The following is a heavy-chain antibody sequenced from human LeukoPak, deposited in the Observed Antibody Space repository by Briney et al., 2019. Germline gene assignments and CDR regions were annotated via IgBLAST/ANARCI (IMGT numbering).Heavy chain of an antibody. D-gene: IGHD3-3*01. Sequence: SETLSLTCTVSGGSISSYYWSWIRQPAGKGLEWIGRIYTSGSTNYNPSLKSRVTMSVDTSKNQSSLKLSSVTAADTAVYYCARGDIDTIFGVVTHYYYYYMDVWGKGTTVTVSS. CDR1: GGSISSYY. V-gene: IGHV4-4*07. J-gene: IGHJ6*03. CDR2: IYTSGST. CDR3: ARGDIDTIFGVVTHYYYYYMDV.